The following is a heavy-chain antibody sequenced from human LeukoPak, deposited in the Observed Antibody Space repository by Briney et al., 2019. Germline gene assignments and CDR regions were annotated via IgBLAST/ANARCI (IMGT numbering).Heavy chain of an antibody. J-gene: IGHJ4*02. CDR2: ISYDGSNK. D-gene: IGHD3-9*01. CDR3: ARAPYDILTGYYSDY. CDR1: GFTFSTYS. V-gene: IGHV3-30-3*01. Sequence: GRSLRLSCAASGFTFSTYSMHWVRQAPGKGLEWVAVISYDGSNKYYADSVKGRFTISRDNSKETLYLQMNSLRAEDTAVYYCARAPYDILTGYYSDYWGQGTLVTVSS.